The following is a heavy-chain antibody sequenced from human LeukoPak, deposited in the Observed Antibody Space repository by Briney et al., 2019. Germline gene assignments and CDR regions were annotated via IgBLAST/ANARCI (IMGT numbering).Heavy chain of an antibody. J-gene: IGHJ4*02. CDR3: VKAGKSCITTTCFAQADC. D-gene: IGHD2-2*01. Sequence: GGSLRLSCIASGFTLSTYWMHWVRQVPGKGLVWVSRISSDGSSTDYADSVKGRFTISRDNAGNTVHLQMNSLRAEDTAVYYCVKAGKSCITTTCFAQADCWGQGTLVTVSS. CDR2: ISSDGSST. V-gene: IGHV3-74*01. CDR1: GFTLSTYW.